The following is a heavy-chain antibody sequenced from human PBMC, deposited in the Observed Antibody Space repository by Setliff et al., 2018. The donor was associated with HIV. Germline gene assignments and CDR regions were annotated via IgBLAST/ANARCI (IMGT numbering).Heavy chain of an antibody. D-gene: IGHD3-3*01. V-gene: IGHV1-8*01. J-gene: IGHJ5*02. CDR1: GYTFTNYD. CDR3: AKPSLEWSPNRFDP. CDR2: MNPNSGNT. Sequence: ASVKVSCKASGYTFTNYDINWVRQATGQGLEWMGWMNPNSGNTGYAQKFQGRVTMTRNTSISTAYMELSSLRSEDTAVYYCAKPSLEWSPNRFDPWGQGTLVTVSS.